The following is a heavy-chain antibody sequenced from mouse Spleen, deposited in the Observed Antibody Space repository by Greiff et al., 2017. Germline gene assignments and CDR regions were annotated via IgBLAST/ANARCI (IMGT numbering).Heavy chain of an antibody. D-gene: IGHD1-1*01. CDR2: IDPSDSYT. V-gene: IGHV1-69*01. Sequence: QVQLQQPGAELVMPGASVKLSCKASGYTFTSYWMHWVKQRPGQGLEWIGEIDPSDSYTNYNQKFKGKATLTVDKSSSTAYMQLSSLTSEDSAVYYCARRGLITTVVATDWFAYWGQGTLVTVSA. CDR1: GYTFTSYW. J-gene: IGHJ3*01. CDR3: ARRGLITTVVATDWFAY.